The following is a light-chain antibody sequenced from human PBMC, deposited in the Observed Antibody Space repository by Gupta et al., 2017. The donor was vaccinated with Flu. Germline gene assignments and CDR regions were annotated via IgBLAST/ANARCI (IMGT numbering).Light chain of an antibody. CDR2: DAS. J-gene: IGKJ2*03. CDR1: QSVSSY. Sequence: EIVLTQSPATLSLSPGERATLSCRTSQSVSSYLAWYQQKPGQAPRLLIYDASNRATGIPARFSGRGYGKDFTLTSSSRETEDFAVYYVQQRSNSSSFGQGTKLEIK. V-gene: IGKV3-11*01. CDR3: QQRSNSSS.